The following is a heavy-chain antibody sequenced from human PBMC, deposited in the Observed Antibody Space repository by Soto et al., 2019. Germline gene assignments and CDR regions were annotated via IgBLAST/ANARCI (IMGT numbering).Heavy chain of an antibody. CDR3: TKSRRGVLMVYGFGGMDV. Sequence: LRLSCAASGFTVSGHAMSWVRQAPGKGLEWVSTISGSGDGTYYGDSVKGRFTISRDSSSSTLYLQMNNLRGEDTAVYFCTKSRRGVLMVYGFGGMDVWGQGTTVTVSS. J-gene: IGHJ6*02. CDR1: GFTVSGHA. D-gene: IGHD2-8*01. CDR2: ISGSGDGT. V-gene: IGHV3-23*01.